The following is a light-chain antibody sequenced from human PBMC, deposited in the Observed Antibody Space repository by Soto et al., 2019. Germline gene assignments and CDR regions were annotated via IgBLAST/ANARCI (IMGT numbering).Light chain of an antibody. CDR1: SSDIGTYKY. V-gene: IGLV2-23*01. CDR2: EGT. J-gene: IGLJ2*01. CDR3: SSYAGSSARVV. Sequence: QSVLTQPASVSGSPGQSITISCTGTSSDIGTYKYVSWFQHHPGKAPKLIIFEGTKRPSEISDRFSGSESDTTASLIISGLQPEDEADYYCSSYAGSSARVVFGGGTKVTVL.